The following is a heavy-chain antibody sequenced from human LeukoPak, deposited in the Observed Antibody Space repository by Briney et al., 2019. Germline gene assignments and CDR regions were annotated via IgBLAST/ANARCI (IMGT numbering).Heavy chain of an antibody. CDR3: ARGLVPAAFDF. CDR1: GFTFRNYE. J-gene: IGHJ4*02. CDR2: ITGSSDFM. Sequence: PGGSLRLSCAASGFTFRNYEMNWVRQVPGTGLEWVSSITGSSDFMSYGASVKGRFTVSRDNAKNSIYLHMNSLRVEDTAVYYCARGLVPAAFDFWGQGTLVTVSS. V-gene: IGHV3-21*01. D-gene: IGHD2-2*01.